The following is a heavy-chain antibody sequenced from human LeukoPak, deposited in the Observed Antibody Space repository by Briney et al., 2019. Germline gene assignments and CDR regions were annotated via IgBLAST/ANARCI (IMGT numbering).Heavy chain of an antibody. V-gene: IGHV3-74*01. Sequence: GGSLRLSCAASGFTFSSYWMHWVRQAPGKGLVWVSRINTDGSSSNYADSVKGRFTISRDNAKNTLYLQMNSLRAEDTAVYYCARNTAMADGVDYWGQGTLVTVSS. J-gene: IGHJ4*02. CDR1: GFTFSSYW. CDR3: ARNTAMADGVDY. CDR2: INTDGSSS. D-gene: IGHD5-18*01.